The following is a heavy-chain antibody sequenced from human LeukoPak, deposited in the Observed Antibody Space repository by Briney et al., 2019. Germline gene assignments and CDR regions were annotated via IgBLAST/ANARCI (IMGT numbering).Heavy chain of an antibody. CDR1: GGTFSSYA. CDR3: ARVLGGSSPYYDFWSGYYNWFDP. V-gene: IGHV1-69*05. J-gene: IGHJ5*02. CDR2: IIPIFGTA. Sequence: SVKVSCKASGGTFSSYAISWVRQAPGQGLEWMGGIIPIFGTANYAQKFQGRVTITTDESTSTAYMELSSLRSEDTAVYYCARVLGGSSPYYDFWSGYYNWFDPWGQGTLVTVSS. D-gene: IGHD3-3*01.